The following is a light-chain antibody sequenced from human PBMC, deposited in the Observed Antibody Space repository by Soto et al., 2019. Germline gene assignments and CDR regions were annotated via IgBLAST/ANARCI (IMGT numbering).Light chain of an antibody. J-gene: IGKJ1*01. CDR3: QQYHTTPQT. V-gene: IGKV4-1*01. Sequence: DIVMTQSPDSLAVSLGERATINCKSSQSVLYSSNNKNYLAWYQQKPGRPPKLLISWASTRETGVPDRFSGSGSGADFTLTISSLQAEDVAVYYCQQYHTTPQTFGQGTKVEIK. CDR2: WAS. CDR1: QSVLYSSNNKNY.